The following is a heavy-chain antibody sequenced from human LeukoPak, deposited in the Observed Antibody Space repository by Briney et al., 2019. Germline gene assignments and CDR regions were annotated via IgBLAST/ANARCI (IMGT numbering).Heavy chain of an antibody. Sequence: GGSLRLSCAASGFTLSSYAMSWVRQAPGKGLEWVSTISGSGDNTYYADSVKGRFTISRDNSKNTLYLQMNSLRAEDTAVYYCAKGDLGWKEDYWGQGTLVTVSS. V-gene: IGHV3-23*01. CDR2: ISGSGDNT. J-gene: IGHJ4*02. CDR1: GFTLSSYA. D-gene: IGHD1-1*01. CDR3: AKGDLGWKEDY.